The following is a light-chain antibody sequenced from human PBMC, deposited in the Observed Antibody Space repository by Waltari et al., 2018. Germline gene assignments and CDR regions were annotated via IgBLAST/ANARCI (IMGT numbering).Light chain of an antibody. CDR2: VAS. CDR3: QHYGNSRT. V-gene: IGKV3-20*01. Sequence: EIVLTQSPGTLSLSPGERATLSCRASQSVSSNFLAWYQQKPGQAPRLLIYVASSRATGIPDRFSGSGSGTDFTLTISRLEPEDFAVYYCQHYGNSRTFGQGTKLEIK. J-gene: IGKJ2*01. CDR1: QSVSSNF.